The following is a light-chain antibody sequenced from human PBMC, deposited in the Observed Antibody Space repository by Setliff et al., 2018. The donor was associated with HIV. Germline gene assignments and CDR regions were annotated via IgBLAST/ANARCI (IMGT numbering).Light chain of an antibody. CDR3: VLNMGGGIWV. V-gene: IGLV8-61*01. J-gene: IGLJ3*02. CDR2: ATN. CDR1: SGSVSLNNY. Sequence: QTVVTQEPSFTVSPGGTVTLTCGLSSGSVSLNNYASWYQQTPGQAPRTLIYATNTRSSGVPDRFSGSILGNKAALTITGAQADDESDFYCVLNMGGGIWVFGGGTKVTVL.